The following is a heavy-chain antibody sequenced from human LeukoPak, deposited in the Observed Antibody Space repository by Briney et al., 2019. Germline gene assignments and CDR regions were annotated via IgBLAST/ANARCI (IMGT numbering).Heavy chain of an antibody. J-gene: IGHJ3*01. CDR2: IKQDGSEK. CDR1: GFTFSSYW. D-gene: IGHD3-22*01. Sequence: GGSLRLSCVASGFTFSSYWMSWVRQAPGKGLEWVAVIKQDGSEKYYLDSVKGRFTISRDNAKNSLYLQMNSLRAEDTALYYCAKDGYYYDSSGYSAWGQGTMVTVSS. V-gene: IGHV3-7*03. CDR3: AKDGYYYDSSGYSA.